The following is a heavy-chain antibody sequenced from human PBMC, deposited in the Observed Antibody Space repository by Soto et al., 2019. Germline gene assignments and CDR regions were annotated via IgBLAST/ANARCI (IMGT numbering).Heavy chain of an antibody. CDR3: AGVGYSSTGTTLHFHGLDV. D-gene: IGHD3-22*01. Sequence: GASVKVSCKTSGYNFTSHYIHWVRQAPGQRLESMGIIYPRGGSTIYAQKFQGKVTMTRDTSTHTLYMELSSLRSEDTAIYYCAGVGYSSTGTTLHFHGLDVWGQGTTVTVSS. J-gene: IGHJ6*02. V-gene: IGHV1-46*01. CDR2: IYPRGGST. CDR1: GYNFTSHY.